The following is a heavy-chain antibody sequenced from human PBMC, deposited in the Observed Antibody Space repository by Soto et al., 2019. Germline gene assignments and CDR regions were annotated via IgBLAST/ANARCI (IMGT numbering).Heavy chain of an antibody. CDR2: ITTDKGKT. CDR3: ARIAAAGTNFDY. Sequence: GASVKVSCKTSGYTFTNYGISWVRQAPGQGLEWMGWITTDKGKTTYAQKFQGRVTMTRNTSISTAYMELSSLRSEDTAVYYCARIAAAGTNFDYWGQGTLVTVSS. CDR1: GYTFTNYG. D-gene: IGHD6-13*01. J-gene: IGHJ4*02. V-gene: IGHV1-8*01.